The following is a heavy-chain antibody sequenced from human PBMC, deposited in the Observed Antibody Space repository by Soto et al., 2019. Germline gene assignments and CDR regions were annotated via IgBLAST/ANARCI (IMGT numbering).Heavy chain of an antibody. D-gene: IGHD6-6*01. J-gene: IGHJ6*02. CDR2: IYYSGST. V-gene: IGHV4-39*02. Sequence: SETLSLTCTVSGGSISSISYYWGWIRQPPGKGLEWIGSIYYSGSTYYNPSLKSRVTISVDTSKNQFSLKLSSVTAADTAVYYCARESIAARPTFDYYGMDVWGQGTTVTVSS. CDR1: GGSISSISYY. CDR3: ARESIAARPTFDYYGMDV.